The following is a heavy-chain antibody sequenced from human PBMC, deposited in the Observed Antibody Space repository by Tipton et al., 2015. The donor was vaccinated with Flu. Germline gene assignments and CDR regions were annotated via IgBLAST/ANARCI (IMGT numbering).Heavy chain of an antibody. CDR2: SFSSGNT. CDR3: AKVIPELVAGLDY. Sequence: TLSLTCTVSGGSVSSDVYSWSWIRHLPGKGLEWIGYSFSSGNTYYNPSLRSRVIISLYTSQNLFSPSLSSVTAADTAMYYCAKVIPELVAGLDYWGQGTLVTVPS. J-gene: IGHJ4*02. CDR1: GGSVSSDVYS. D-gene: IGHD6-19*01. V-gene: IGHV4-31*03.